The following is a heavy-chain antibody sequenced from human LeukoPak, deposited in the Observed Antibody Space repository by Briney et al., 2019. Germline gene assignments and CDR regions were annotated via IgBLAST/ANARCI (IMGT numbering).Heavy chain of an antibody. Sequence: ASVKVSCKASGYTFTSYGISWVRQAPGQGLEWMGWISAYNGNTNYAQKFQGRVTMTRNTSISTAYMELSSLRSEDTAVYYCARREHIGIPVDYYYGMDVWGQGTTVTVSS. J-gene: IGHJ6*02. CDR2: ISAYNGNT. CDR1: GYTFTSYG. CDR3: ARREHIGIPVDYYYGMDV. V-gene: IGHV1-18*01. D-gene: IGHD1-14*01.